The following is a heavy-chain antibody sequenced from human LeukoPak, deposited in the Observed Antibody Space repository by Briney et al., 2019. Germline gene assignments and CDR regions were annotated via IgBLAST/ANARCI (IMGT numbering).Heavy chain of an antibody. CDR1: GYSFTDYY. CDR2: ISPNSGGT. J-gene: IGHJ5*02. Sequence: RASVKVSCKTSGYSFTDYYIHWVRQAPGQGLEWMGWISPNSGGTSSAQKFQGRVTMTRDTSITTVYMEVSWLTSNDTAIYYCARADRLHGGPYLIGPWGQGTLVTVSS. D-gene: IGHD2-21*01. V-gene: IGHV1-2*02. CDR3: ARADRLHGGPYLIGP.